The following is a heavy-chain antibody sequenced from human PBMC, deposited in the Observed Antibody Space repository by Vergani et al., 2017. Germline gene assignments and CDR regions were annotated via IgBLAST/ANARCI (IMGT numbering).Heavy chain of an antibody. J-gene: IGHJ4*02. CDR2: IDPSDSYT. D-gene: IGHD6-25*01. CDR1: GYSFTSYW. Sequence: EVQLVQSGAEVKKPGESLKISCKGSGYSFTSYWIGWVRQMPGKGLEWMGRIDPSDSYTNYSPSFQGHVTISVDKSIYTAYLQWSSLKASDTAMYYCAGYLPGSGEYYFDYWGQGTLVTVSS. V-gene: IGHV5-10-1*01. CDR3: AGYLPGSGEYYFDY.